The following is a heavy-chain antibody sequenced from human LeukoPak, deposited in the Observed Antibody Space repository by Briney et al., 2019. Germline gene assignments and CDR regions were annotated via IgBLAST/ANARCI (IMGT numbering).Heavy chain of an antibody. V-gene: IGHV3-53*01. CDR1: GFTANTHH. CDR2: RQPGNVS. J-gene: IGHJ4*01. D-gene: IGHD3-22*01. Sequence: GGSLTLSCAVSGFTANTHHMAWVRHAPGKHLEWVSVRQPGNVSYYADSVTGRFTTSTDTSKNTVYLQMTDLRVEDTALYYCARERDYDTYFDYWGQGTLVIVSS. CDR3: ARERDYDTYFDY.